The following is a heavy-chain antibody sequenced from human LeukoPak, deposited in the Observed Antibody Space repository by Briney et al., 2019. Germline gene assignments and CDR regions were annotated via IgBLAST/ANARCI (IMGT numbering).Heavy chain of an antibody. J-gene: IGHJ4*02. CDR1: GFTFSSYA. D-gene: IGHD2-21*01. Sequence: GGSLRLSCAASGFTFSSYAMHWVRQAPGKGLEWVAVISYDGSNKYYADSVKGRFTISRDNSKNTLYLQMNSLRAEDTAVYYCARDPDVGIVMGIDFWGPGTLVTVSS. CDR3: ARDPDVGIVMGIDF. CDR2: ISYDGSNK. V-gene: IGHV3-30*04.